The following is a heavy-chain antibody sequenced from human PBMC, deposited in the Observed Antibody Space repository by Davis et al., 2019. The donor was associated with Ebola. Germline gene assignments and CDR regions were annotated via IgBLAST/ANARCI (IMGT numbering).Heavy chain of an antibody. Sequence: MPGESLKISCAASGFTFSSNYMSWVRQPPGKGLEWIGEIYHSGSTNYNPSLKSRVTISVDKSKNQFSLKLSSVTAADTAVYYCARDSNSYGMDVWGQGTTVTVSS. CDR3: ARDSNSYGMDV. CDR1: GFTFSSNY. J-gene: IGHJ6*02. V-gene: IGHV4-4*02. CDR2: IYHSGST.